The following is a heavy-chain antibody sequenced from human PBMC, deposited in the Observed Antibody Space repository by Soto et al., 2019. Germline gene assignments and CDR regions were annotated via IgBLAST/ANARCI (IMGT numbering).Heavy chain of an antibody. D-gene: IGHD2-2*01. J-gene: IGHJ6*02. Sequence: ASVKVCCKTCGYTVTNYDINWVQQSAGQGLEWMGCINPDSDNTGYAQKFQGRVTMTRDTSISTAYMELNSLRSEDTAVYYCARGRRYCTTTSCYPPALFPYGMDVWRQGTTVTVSS. CDR2: INPDSDNT. CDR1: GYTVTNYD. CDR3: ARGRRYCTTTSCYPPALFPYGMDV. V-gene: IGHV1-8*01.